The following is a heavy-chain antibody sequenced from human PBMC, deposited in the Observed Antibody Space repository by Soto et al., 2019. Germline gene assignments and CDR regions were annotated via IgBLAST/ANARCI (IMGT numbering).Heavy chain of an antibody. CDR3: ARINYYDSSGLLDY. CDR2: ISYDGSNK. Sequence: PGGSLRLSCAASGFTFSSYAMHWVRHAPGKGLEWVAVISYDGSNKYYADSVKGRFTISRDNSKNTLYLQMNSLRAEDTAVYYCARINYYDSSGLLDYWGQGTLVTVSS. V-gene: IGHV3-30-3*01. CDR1: GFTFSSYA. D-gene: IGHD3-22*01. J-gene: IGHJ4*02.